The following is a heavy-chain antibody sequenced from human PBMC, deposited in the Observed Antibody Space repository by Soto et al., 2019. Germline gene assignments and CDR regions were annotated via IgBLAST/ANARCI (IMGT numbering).Heavy chain of an antibody. V-gene: IGHV4-31*03. J-gene: IGHJ4*02. D-gene: IGHD3-10*01. CDR1: GGSISSGGYY. CDR2: IYYSGST. CDR3: ARGVTMVRGVIHTPYFDY. Sequence: QVQLQESGPGLVKPSQTLSLTCTVSGGSISSGGYYWSWIRQHPGKGLEWIGYIYYSGSTYYNPSLKSRVTISVDTSKNQFSLKLSCVTAADTAVYYCARGVTMVRGVIHTPYFDYWGQGTLVTVSS.